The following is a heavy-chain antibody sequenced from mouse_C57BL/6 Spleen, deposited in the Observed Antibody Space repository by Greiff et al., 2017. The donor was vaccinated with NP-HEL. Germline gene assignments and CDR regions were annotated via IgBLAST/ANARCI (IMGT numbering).Heavy chain of an antibody. J-gene: IGHJ2*01. CDR3: ARVITTVVADY. Sequence: QVQLQQPGAELVRPGSSVKLSCKASGYTFTSYWMDWVKQRPGQGLEWIGNIYPSDSETHYNQKFKDKATLTVDKSSSTAYMQLSSLTSEDSAVYYCARVITTVVADYWGQGTTLTVSS. CDR2: IYPSDSET. CDR1: GYTFTSYW. V-gene: IGHV1-61*01. D-gene: IGHD1-1*01.